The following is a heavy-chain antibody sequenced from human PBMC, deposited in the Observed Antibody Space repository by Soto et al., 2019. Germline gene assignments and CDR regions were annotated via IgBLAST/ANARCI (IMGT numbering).Heavy chain of an antibody. V-gene: IGHV1-69*05. J-gene: IGHJ4*01. D-gene: IGHD5-12*01. CDR1: EGTFSSYG. CDR2: IIPMLGTA. Sequence: VKVSCKSSEGTFSSYGINLWRQAPGRGLEWMGGIIPMLGTANYAQKFQGRVTITRDTSASTAYMELSSLRSEDTAVYYCARDAQIGRGYSVYDNYWGQGTLVTVSS. CDR3: ARDAQIGRGYSVYDNY.